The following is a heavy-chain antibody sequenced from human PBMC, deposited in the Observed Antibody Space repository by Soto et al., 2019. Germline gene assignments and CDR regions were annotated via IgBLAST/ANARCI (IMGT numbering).Heavy chain of an antibody. Sequence: GGSLRLSCAASGFTFSSYGMHWVRQAPGKGLEWVAVISYDGSNKYYADSVKGRFTISRDNSKNTLYLQMNSLRAEDTAVYYCAKERESGYDLYYYGLDVWGQGTTVTVSS. D-gene: IGHD5-12*01. CDR2: ISYDGSNK. CDR3: AKERESGYDLYYYGLDV. J-gene: IGHJ6*02. V-gene: IGHV3-30*18. CDR1: GFTFSSYG.